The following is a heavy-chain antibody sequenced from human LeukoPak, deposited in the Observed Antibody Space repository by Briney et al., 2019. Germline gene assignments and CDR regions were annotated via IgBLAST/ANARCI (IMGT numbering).Heavy chain of an antibody. CDR3: ARGLLRNYFPSNWFDP. CDR1: GGSFSGYY. D-gene: IGHD3-10*02. Sequence: SETLSLTCTVSGGSFSGYYWSWIRQPPGKGLEWIGEINHSGSTNYNPSLKSRVTISVDTSKNQFSLKLSSVTAADTAVYYCARGLLRNYFPSNWFDPWGQGTLVTVSS. CDR2: INHSGST. J-gene: IGHJ5*02. V-gene: IGHV4-34*01.